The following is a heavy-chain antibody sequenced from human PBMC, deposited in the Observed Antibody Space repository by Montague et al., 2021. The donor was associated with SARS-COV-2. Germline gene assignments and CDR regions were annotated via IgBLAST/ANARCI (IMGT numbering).Heavy chain of an antibody. CDR3: ARRNSRYYGSGSSYAHYYRMDV. CDR2: IDYRGST. D-gene: IGHD3-10*01. J-gene: IGHJ6*02. V-gene: IGHV4-39*07. Sequence: SETLSLTCTVSGGSISSSTYYWAWIRQPPGKGLEWIGSIDYRGSTYYNPSLKSRVTISVYTSKNQFSLKLISVTAADTAVYYCARRNSRYYGSGSSYAHYYRMDVWGQGTTVTVSS. CDR1: GGSISSSTYY.